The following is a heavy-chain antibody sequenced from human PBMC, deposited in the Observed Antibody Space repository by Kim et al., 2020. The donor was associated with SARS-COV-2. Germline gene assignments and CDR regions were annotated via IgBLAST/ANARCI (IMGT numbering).Heavy chain of an antibody. CDR3: ARLTKGYCSGGDCSQGAYDI. J-gene: IGHJ3*02. CDR1: GYSFTSYW. Sequence: GESLKISCRGSGYSFTSYWTGWVRQMPGKGLEWMGIIFPGDSDTRYSPSFQGQVTISADKSISTAYLQWSSLKASDTAMYYCARLTKGYCSGGDCSQGAYDIWGQGTMVTVSS. CDR2: IFPGDSDT. V-gene: IGHV5-51*01. D-gene: IGHD2-15*01.